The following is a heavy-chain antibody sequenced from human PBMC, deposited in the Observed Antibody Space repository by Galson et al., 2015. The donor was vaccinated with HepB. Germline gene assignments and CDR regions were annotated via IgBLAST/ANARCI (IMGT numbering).Heavy chain of an antibody. V-gene: IGHV2-70*12. J-gene: IGHJ4*02. D-gene: IGHD3-9*01. CDR2: IDWDDDT. Sequence: ALEWLARIDWDDDTFYSTSLKTRLTISKDTSKNQVVLTMTNMDPVDTATYYCAHSMGRYFTYFDYWGQGALVTVSS. CDR3: AHSMGRYFTYFDY.